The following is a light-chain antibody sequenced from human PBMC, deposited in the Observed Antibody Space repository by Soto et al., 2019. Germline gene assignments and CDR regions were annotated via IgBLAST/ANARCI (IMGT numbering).Light chain of an antibody. J-gene: IGKJ1*01. CDR3: QQYGSSGT. CDR1: QSVRTK. CDR2: GAS. Sequence: EIVMTQSPGTLSVSPGEGATLFCRASQSVRTKLAWYQQRAGQAPRLLMYGASNRATGIPDRFSGSGSGTDLTLTISRLEPEDFAVYYCQQYGSSGTFGQGTKVDIK. V-gene: IGKV3-20*01.